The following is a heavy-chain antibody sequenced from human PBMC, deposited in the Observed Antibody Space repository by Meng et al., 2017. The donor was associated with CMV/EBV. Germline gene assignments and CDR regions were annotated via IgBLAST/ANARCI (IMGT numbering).Heavy chain of an antibody. CDR1: GFTLSSYG. D-gene: IGHD4-11*01. CDR2: IRYDGSNK. CDR3: AKDRVSQFDY. Sequence: GGSLRLSCAASGFTLSSYGMHWVRQAPGKGLEWVAFIRYDGSNKYYADSVKGRFTISRDNSKNTLYLQMNSLRAEDTAVYYCAKDRVSQFDYWGQGTLVTVSS. V-gene: IGHV3-30*02. J-gene: IGHJ4*02.